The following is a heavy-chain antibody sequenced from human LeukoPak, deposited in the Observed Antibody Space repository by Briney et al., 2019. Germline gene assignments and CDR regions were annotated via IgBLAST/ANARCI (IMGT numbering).Heavy chain of an antibody. J-gene: IGHJ4*02. V-gene: IGHV3-30*02. D-gene: IGHD3-10*01. CDR1: GFTFSSYG. CDR2: IRYDGSNK. Sequence: GGSLRLSCAASGFTFSSYGMHWVRQAPGKGLEWVAFIRYDGSNKYYADSVKGRFTISRDNSKNTLYLQMNSLRAEDTAVYYCAKDPNGGFGELFFDYWGQGTLVTVSS. CDR3: AKDPNGGFGELFFDY.